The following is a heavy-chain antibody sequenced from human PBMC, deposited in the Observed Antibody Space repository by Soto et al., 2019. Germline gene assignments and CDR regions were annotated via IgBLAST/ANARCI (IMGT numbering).Heavy chain of an antibody. J-gene: IGHJ4*02. V-gene: IGHV1-18*04. CDR3: AREPEDGVPGDF. Sequence: QVHLVQSGGEVKKPGTSVKVSCKASGYTFNSHGISWARQAPGQGLEWMGWIIVSHGRPRIAPQFQGRVTFTTDTSATTAYMELNSLTSEDTAVYFCAREPEDGVPGDFWGQGTLVVVSS. CDR2: IIVSHGRP. CDR1: GYTFNSHG. D-gene: IGHD2-8*01.